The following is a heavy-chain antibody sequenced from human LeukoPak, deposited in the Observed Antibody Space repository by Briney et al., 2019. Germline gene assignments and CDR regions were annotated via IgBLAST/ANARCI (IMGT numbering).Heavy chain of an antibody. CDR1: GYTFTGYY. CDR3: ATSSGSYFGVGPRFEDDAFDI. D-gene: IGHD1-26*01. CDR2: INPNSGGT. Sequence: ASVKVSCKASGYTFTGYYMHWVRQAPGQGLEWMGWINPNSGGTNYAQKFQGWVTMTRDTSISTAYMELSRLRSDDTAVYYCATSSGSYFGVGPRFEDDAFDIWGQGTMVTVSS. J-gene: IGHJ3*02. V-gene: IGHV1-2*04.